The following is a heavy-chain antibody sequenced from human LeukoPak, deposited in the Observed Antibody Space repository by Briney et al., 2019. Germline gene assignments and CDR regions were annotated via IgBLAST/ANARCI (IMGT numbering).Heavy chain of an antibody. D-gene: IGHD1-26*01. Sequence: GGSLRLSCAASGFTFSDYSINWVRQAPGKGLEWVSYISSTASTIYYADSVKGRFTISRDNAKNSVFLQMNSPRVEDTAIYYCANVGGLGYWGQGTLVSVSS. CDR3: ANVGGLGY. CDR2: ISSTASTI. V-gene: IGHV3-48*01. J-gene: IGHJ4*02. CDR1: GFTFSDYS.